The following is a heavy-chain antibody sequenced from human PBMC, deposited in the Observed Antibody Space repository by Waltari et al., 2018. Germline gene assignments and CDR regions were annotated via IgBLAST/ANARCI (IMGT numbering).Heavy chain of an antibody. CDR1: DVSIPSNRHY. CDR2: LSYSGAT. D-gene: IGHD5-12*01. V-gene: IGHV4-39*01. J-gene: IGHJ3*01. Sequence: HLQLQESGPGLLQPSVTLSLTCRVSDVSIPSNRHYWVCIRQPPGPVLEGIGTLSYSGATYSSPSLKSRVTISGDTSKNQLSLILGSVTAADTAVYYCATYIGASIGTAAFDVWGQGTMVTVSA. CDR3: ATYIGASIGTAAFDV.